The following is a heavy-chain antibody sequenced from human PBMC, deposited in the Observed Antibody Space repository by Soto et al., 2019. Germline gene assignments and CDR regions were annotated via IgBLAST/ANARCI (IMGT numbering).Heavy chain of an antibody. CDR3: ATPVNSAMAFDY. V-gene: IGHV1-46*01. J-gene: IGHJ4*02. CDR1: GYTFTHYY. D-gene: IGHD5-18*01. CDR2: INPNGGIT. Sequence: GASVKVSCKASGYTFTHYYIHWVRQAPGQGLEWMGIINPNGGITTYAQKFRAGFSMTRDTSTCTVYLELSSLRSEDSAVYYCATPVNSAMAFDYWGQGTLVTVSS.